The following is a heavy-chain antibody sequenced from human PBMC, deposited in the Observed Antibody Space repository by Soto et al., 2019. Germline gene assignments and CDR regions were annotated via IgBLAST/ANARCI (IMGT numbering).Heavy chain of an antibody. Sequence: GGSLRLSCAASGFTFSSYAMSWVRQAPGKGLEWVSAISGSGGSTYYADSVKGRFTISRDNSKNTLYLQMNSLRAEDTAVYYCAKAPLVRDSSGYYYFDYWGQGTLVTVSS. CDR1: GFTFSSYA. J-gene: IGHJ4*02. D-gene: IGHD3-22*01. V-gene: IGHV3-23*01. CDR3: AKAPLVRDSSGYYYFDY. CDR2: ISGSGGST.